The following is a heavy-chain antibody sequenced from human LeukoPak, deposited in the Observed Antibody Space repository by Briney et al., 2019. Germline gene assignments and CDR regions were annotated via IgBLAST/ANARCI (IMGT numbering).Heavy chain of an antibody. CDR1: GYTFTSYG. V-gene: IGHV1-18*01. CDR3: ARDPFPKVVGATRGGQFDY. D-gene: IGHD1-26*01. Sequence: GASVKVSCKASGYTFTSYGISWVRQAPGQGLEWMGWISAYNGNTNYAQKIQGRVTMTTDTSTSTAYMELRSLRSDDTAVYYCARDPFPKVVGATRGGQFDYWGQGTLVTVSS. J-gene: IGHJ4*02. CDR2: ISAYNGNT.